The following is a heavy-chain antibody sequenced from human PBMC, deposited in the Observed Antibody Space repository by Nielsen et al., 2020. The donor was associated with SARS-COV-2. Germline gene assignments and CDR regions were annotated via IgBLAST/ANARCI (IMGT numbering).Heavy chain of an antibody. V-gene: IGHV4-59*01. CDR3: AGLGNLSGVDY. CDR1: GGSISSYY. Sequence: SETLSLTCTVSGGSISSYYWSWIRQPPGKGLEWFGYIYYSGSTNYNPSLKSRVTISVDTSKNQFSLKLSSVTAADTAVYYCAGLGNLSGVDYWGQGTLVTVSS. CDR2: IYYSGST. D-gene: IGHD3-10*01. J-gene: IGHJ4*02.